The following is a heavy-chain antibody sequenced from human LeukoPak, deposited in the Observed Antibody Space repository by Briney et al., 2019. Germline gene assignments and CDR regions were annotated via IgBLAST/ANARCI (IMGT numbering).Heavy chain of an antibody. CDR3: ARGVWSGYTYYFDY. CDR1: GGSFSGYY. Sequence: PSETLSPTCAVYGGSFSGYYWSWIRQPPGKGLEWIGEINHSGSTNYNPSLKSRVTISVDTSKNQFSLKLSSVTAADTAVYYCARGVWSGYTYYFDYWGQGTLVTVSS. J-gene: IGHJ4*02. CDR2: INHSGST. V-gene: IGHV4-34*01. D-gene: IGHD3-3*01.